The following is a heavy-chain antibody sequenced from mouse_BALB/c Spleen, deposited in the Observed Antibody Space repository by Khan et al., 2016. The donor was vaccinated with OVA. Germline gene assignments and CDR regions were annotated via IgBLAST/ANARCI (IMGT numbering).Heavy chain of an antibody. D-gene: IGHD2-1*01. Sequence: VQLQQSGAELVKPGASVKLSCTASGYTFTSYWMHWVKLRPGQGFEWIGEINPNNGDTNYSEKFKSKATLTVDKSSSTAYMQLRSLTSDDSAVYYCTIGNYPYYAMHYWGQGTSVTVSS. CDR2: INPNNGDT. CDR1: GYTFTSYW. V-gene: IGHV1S81*02. CDR3: TIGNYPYYAMHY. J-gene: IGHJ4*01.